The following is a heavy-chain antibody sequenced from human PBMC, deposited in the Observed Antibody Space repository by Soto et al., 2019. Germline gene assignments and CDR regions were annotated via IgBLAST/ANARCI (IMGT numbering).Heavy chain of an antibody. V-gene: IGHV1-3*01. CDR3: AREGIVVVEPLDY. CDR2: INAGNGNT. J-gene: IGHJ4*02. Sequence: GASVKVSCKASGYTFTSYAMHWVRQAPGQRLEWMGWINAGNGNTKYSQKFQGRVTITRDTSASTAYMELSSLRSEDTAVYYCAREGIVVVEPLDYWGQGTLVTVSS. CDR1: GYTFTSYA. D-gene: IGHD2-15*01.